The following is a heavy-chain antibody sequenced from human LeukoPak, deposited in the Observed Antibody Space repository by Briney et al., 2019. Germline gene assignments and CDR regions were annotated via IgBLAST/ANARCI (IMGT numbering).Heavy chain of an antibody. CDR1: GGSVSGGNYY. CDR2: IHYSGST. D-gene: IGHD1-7*01. J-gene: IGHJ4*02. V-gene: IGHV4-61*01. Sequence: ASETLSLTCTVSGGSVSGGNYYCSWIRQSPGKGLEWFGYIHYSGSTVYNPSLKSRVTMSIDTSKNQFSLNLSSATAADAAVYYCTRTGSTGGYWGQGTLVTVSS. CDR3: TRTGSTGGY.